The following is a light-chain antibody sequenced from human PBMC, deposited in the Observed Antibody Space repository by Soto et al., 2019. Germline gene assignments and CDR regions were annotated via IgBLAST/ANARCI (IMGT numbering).Light chain of an antibody. V-gene: IGKV3-15*01. CDR3: QQYSSWLWT. Sequence: MVMTRWPATLSVSLCERATVSGKASHSISSNVAWYQQKPGQAPRLLIYGGSTRATGIPARFSGSGSGTDFTLTISGLEPEDFAVYYCQQYSSWLWTFGQGTKVDIK. CDR1: HSISSN. CDR2: GGS. J-gene: IGKJ1*01.